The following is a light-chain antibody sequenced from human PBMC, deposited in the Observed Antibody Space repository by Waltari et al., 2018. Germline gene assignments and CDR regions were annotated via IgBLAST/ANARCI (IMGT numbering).Light chain of an antibody. CDR2: GAT. CDR3: QQYGSSPLT. J-gene: IGKJ2*01. V-gene: IGKV3-20*01. CDR1: QSVSSSY. Sequence: EIVLTQSPGTLSLSPGERATLSCRASQSVSSSYLAWYQQKPGQPPRLLIYGATSRATGIPDRFSGSESGTDFTITISRLEPEDVAVYYCQQYGSSPLTFGQGTKLEIK.